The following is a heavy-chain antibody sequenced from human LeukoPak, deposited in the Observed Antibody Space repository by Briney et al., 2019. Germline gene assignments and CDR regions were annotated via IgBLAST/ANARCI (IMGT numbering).Heavy chain of an antibody. J-gene: IGHJ4*02. D-gene: IGHD2-21*02. CDR3: AKDIDGAHCGGDCYSAFDY. V-gene: IGHV3-23*01. CDR2: ISGSGGST. CDR1: GFTFSSFG. Sequence: QSGGSLRLSCAASGFTFSSFGMNWVRQAPGKGLEWVSGISGSGGSTYYADSVKGRFTISRDNSKNTLYLQMNSLRAEDTAVYYCAKDIDGAHCGGDCYSAFDYWGQGTLVTVSS.